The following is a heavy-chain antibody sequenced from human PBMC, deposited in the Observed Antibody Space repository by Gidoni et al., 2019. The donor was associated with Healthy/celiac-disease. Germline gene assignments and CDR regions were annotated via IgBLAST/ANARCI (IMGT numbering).Heavy chain of an antibody. CDR3: ARGATPGIAAAGAYFDY. D-gene: IGHD6-13*01. CDR2: IIPILGIA. CDR1: GGTFRSYT. V-gene: IGHV1-69*02. Sequence: QVQLVQSGAAVKKPGSSVTVSCKASGGTFRSYTISWVRQAPGQGLEWMGRIIPILGIANYAQKFQGRVTITADKSTSTAYMELSSLRSEDTAVYYCARGATPGIAAAGAYFDYWGQGTLVTVSS. J-gene: IGHJ4*02.